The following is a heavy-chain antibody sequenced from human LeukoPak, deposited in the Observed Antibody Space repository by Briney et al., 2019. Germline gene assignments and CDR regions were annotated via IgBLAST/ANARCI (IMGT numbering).Heavy chain of an antibody. CDR2: ISGSGAST. CDR3: AKPRCTSSCYHFDS. J-gene: IGHJ4*02. CDR1: GFTVSSNY. Sequence: GGSLRLSCAASGFTVSSNYMNWVRQAPGKGLEWVSSISGSGASTYYADSVKGRFTISRDSSQNTLYLEMNNLRAEDTAVYYCAKPRCTSSCYHFDSWGQGTPVTVSS. V-gene: IGHV3-23*01. D-gene: IGHD2-2*01.